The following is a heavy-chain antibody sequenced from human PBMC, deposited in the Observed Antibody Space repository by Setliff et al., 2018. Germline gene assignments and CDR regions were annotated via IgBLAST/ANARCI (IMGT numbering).Heavy chain of an antibody. D-gene: IGHD1-1*01. CDR2: IYTSWST. CDR1: DDSISSRHYY. Sequence: SETLSLTCTVSDDSISSRHYYWSWIRQPAGKGLEWLGQIYTSWSTNYNPSLKGRATLSVDTSKNQFSLKLTSVTAADTAVYYCARTGTSRYFDSWGQGTRVTVSS. J-gene: IGHJ4*02. CDR3: ARTGTSRYFDS. V-gene: IGHV4-61*09.